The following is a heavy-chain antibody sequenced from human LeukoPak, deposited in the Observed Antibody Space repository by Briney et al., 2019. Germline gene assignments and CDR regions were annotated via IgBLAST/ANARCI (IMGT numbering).Heavy chain of an antibody. CDR3: ARAFEYGMDV. D-gene: IGHD3-9*01. Sequence: SETLSLTCTVSGGSISSYYWSWIRQPPGKGLEWIGYIYYSGSTNYNPSLKSRVTISVDTSKNQFSLKLSSVTAADTAVYYCARAFEYGMDVWGQGTTVTVSS. J-gene: IGHJ6*02. CDR2: IYYSGST. CDR1: GGSISSYY. V-gene: IGHV4-59*01.